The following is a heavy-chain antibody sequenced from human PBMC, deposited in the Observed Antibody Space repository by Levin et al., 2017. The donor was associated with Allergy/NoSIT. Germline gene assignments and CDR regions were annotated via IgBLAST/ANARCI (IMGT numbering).Heavy chain of an antibody. V-gene: IGHV3-33*01. Sequence: GGSLRLSCAASGFTFYNYGMHWVRQAPGKGLEWVAVIWFDGSTTYYADSVKGRFTISRDNSKNTLFLQMNSLRAEDTAVYFCAREDRDVYSGYVPFDYWGQGTLVTVSS. D-gene: IGHD5-24*01. CDR1: GFTFYNYG. CDR2: IWFDGSTT. CDR3: AREDRDVYSGYVPFDY. J-gene: IGHJ4*02.